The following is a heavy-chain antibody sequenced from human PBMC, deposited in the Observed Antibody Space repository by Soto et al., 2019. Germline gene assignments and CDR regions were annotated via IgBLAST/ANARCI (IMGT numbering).Heavy chain of an antibody. CDR1: GYTLTELS. Sequence: GASVKVSCKVSGYTLTELSMHWVRQAPGKGLGWMGGFDPEDGETIYAQKFQGRVTMTEDTSTDTAYMELSSLRSEDTAVYYCATVGHDSSGYYYDYWGQGTLVTVSS. V-gene: IGHV1-24*01. CDR3: ATVGHDSSGYYYDY. CDR2: FDPEDGET. D-gene: IGHD3-22*01. J-gene: IGHJ4*02.